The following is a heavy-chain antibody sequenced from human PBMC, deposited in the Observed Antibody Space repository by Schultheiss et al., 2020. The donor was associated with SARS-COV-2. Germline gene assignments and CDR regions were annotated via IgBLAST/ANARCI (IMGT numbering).Heavy chain of an antibody. Sequence: SVKVSCKASGGTFSSYAISWVRQAPGQGLEWMGRIIPILGIANYAQKFQGRVTITADKSTSTAYMELSSLRSEDTAVYYCARGSGYSYGYGYWGQGTLVTVSS. CDR2: IIPILGIA. J-gene: IGHJ4*02. V-gene: IGHV1-69*04. CDR1: GGTFSSYA. D-gene: IGHD5-18*01. CDR3: ARGSGYSYGYGY.